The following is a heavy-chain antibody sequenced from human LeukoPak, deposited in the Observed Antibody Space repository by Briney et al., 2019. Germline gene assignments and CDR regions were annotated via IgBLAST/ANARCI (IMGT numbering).Heavy chain of an antibody. CDR1: GFTFSSYW. CDR2: IKQDGSEK. D-gene: IGHD3-9*01. J-gene: IGHJ4*02. Sequence: GGSLGLSCAASGFTFSSYWMSWVRQAPGKGLEWVANIKQDGSEKYYVDSVKGRFTISRDDSKSIAYLQMNSLKTEDTAVYYCTRALRYFDWLPFDWGQGTLVTVSS. CDR3: TRALRYFDWLPFD. V-gene: IGHV3-7*03.